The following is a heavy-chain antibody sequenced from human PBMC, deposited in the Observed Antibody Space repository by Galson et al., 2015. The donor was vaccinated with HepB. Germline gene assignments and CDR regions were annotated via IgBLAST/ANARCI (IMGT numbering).Heavy chain of an antibody. CDR3: AKGFLGKLGWNNYFDP. V-gene: IGHV3-30*18. CDR1: GYALSELY. D-gene: IGHD3-3*01. J-gene: IGHJ5*02. CDR2: ISFDGSDK. Sequence: SCKVSGYALSELYMHWVRQAPGKGLERVAVISFDGSDKYYTDSVTGRFTISRDNSQNTLYLQMNSLRAEDTAVYYCAKGFLGKLGWNNYFDPWGQGTLVTVSS.